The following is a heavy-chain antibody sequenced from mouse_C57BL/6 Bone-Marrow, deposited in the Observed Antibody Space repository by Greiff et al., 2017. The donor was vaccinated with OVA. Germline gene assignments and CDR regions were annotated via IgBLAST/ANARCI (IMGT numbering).Heavy chain of an antibody. D-gene: IGHD2-3*01. CDR1: GFNIKDDY. Sequence: EVQLQQSGAELVRPGASVKLSCTASGFNIKDDYMHWVKQRPEQGLEWIGWIDPENGDTEYASKFQGKATITADTSSNTAYLQLSSLTSEDTAVYYCTTHDGYFDYAMDYWGQGTSVTVSS. J-gene: IGHJ4*01. V-gene: IGHV14-4*01. CDR3: TTHDGYFDYAMDY. CDR2: IDPENGDT.